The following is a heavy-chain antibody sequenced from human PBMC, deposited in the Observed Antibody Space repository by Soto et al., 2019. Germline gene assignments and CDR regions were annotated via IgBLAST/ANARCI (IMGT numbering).Heavy chain of an antibody. Sequence: ASVKVSCKASGYTFTSYGISWVRQAPGQGLEWMGWISAYNGNTNYAQKLQGRVTMTTDTSTSTAYMELRSLRSDDTAVYYCARDCTNGVCYIGGYYYYGMDVWGQGTTVTVSS. V-gene: IGHV1-18*01. J-gene: IGHJ6*02. CDR3: ARDCTNGVCYIGGYYYYGMDV. CDR1: GYTFTSYG. D-gene: IGHD2-8*01. CDR2: ISAYNGNT.